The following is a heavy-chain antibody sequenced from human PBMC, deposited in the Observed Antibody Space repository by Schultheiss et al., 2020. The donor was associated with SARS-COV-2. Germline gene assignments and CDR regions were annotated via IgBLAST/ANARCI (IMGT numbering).Heavy chain of an antibody. V-gene: IGHV4-61*08. J-gene: IGHJ6*02. D-gene: IGHD6-19*01. CDR1: GGSISSGGYY. CDR3: ARLRPAVASV. Sequence: SETLSLTCTVSGGSISSGGYYWSWIRQHPGKGLEWIGYIYYSGSTYYNPSLKSRVTISVDTSKNQFSLKLSSVTAADTAVYYCARLRPAVASVWGQGTTVTVSS. CDR2: IYYSGST.